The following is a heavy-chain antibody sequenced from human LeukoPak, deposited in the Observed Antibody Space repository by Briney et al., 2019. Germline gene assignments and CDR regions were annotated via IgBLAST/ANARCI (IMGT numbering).Heavy chain of an antibody. D-gene: IGHD6-19*01. V-gene: IGHV3-7*04. CDR3: ARVPPSGHISA. CDR1: GFTFSSYW. J-gene: IGHJ5*02. Sequence: PGGSLRLSCAASGFTFSSYWMTWVRQAPGKGLEWVASIKQDGSENLYVDSVKGRFTISRDNAKNSLFLQVNSLRAEDTAMYYCARVPPSGHISAWGQGTLVTVSS. CDR2: IKQDGSEN.